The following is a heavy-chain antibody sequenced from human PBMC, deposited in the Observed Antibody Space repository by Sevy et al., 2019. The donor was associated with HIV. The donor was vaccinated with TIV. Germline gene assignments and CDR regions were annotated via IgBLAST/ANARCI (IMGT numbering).Heavy chain of an antibody. CDR3: VRLDFWSGYPYFDY. CDR1: GGSISSSSYY. V-gene: IGHV4-39*01. Sequence: SETLSLTCTVSGGSISSSSYYWGWIRQPPGKGLEWIGSIYYSWSTYYNPSLKSRVTISVDTSKNQFSLKLSSVTAADTAVYYCVRLDFWSGYPYFDYWGQGTLVTVSS. CDR2: IYYSWST. J-gene: IGHJ4*02. D-gene: IGHD3-3*01.